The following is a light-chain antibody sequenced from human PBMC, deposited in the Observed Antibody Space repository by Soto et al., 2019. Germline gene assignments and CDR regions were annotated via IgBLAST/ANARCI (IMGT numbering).Light chain of an antibody. V-gene: IGLV2-23*02. J-gene: IGLJ1*01. CDR3: CSSGGSPTYV. CDR2: EVN. CDR1: SSDIGAYDY. Sequence: QSALTQPASLSGSPGQSITISCTGTSSDIGAYDYVSWFQQHPGKAPKLMIFEVNKRPSGVSNRFSGSKSGNTASLTISGLKVEDEADYYCCSSGGSPTYVFGTGTKV.